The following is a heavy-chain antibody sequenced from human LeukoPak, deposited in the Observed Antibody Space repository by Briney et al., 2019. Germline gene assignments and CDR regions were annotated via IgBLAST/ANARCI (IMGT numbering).Heavy chain of an antibody. CDR1: GFGFSYAW. J-gene: IGHJ4*02. Sequence: GGSLRLSCAASGFGFSYAWMGWVRQAPGKGPEGIGRIKRKSDGETTDYAAPVKGRFTISRDDSKNTLFLQMNSLKTEDTAFYYCTTAPSGYAYMNGWHLDYWGQGALVTVSS. CDR2: IKRKSDGETT. D-gene: IGHD5-18*01. CDR3: TTAPSGYAYMNGWHLDY. V-gene: IGHV3-15*01.